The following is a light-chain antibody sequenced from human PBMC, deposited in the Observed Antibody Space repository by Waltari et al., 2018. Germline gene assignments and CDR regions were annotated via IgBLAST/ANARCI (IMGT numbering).Light chain of an antibody. CDR1: QTVLYSSNNKNY. V-gene: IGKV4-1*01. Sequence: DIVMTQSPDSLAVSLGERATINCRSSQTVLYSSNNKNYLAWYQQRPVQPPKLLIYWASTRDSGVPDRFSGSGSGTDFTLTISSLLPEDVAVYYCQQYYAIPRTFGQGTKVEIK. CDR3: QQYYAIPRT. CDR2: WAS. J-gene: IGKJ1*01.